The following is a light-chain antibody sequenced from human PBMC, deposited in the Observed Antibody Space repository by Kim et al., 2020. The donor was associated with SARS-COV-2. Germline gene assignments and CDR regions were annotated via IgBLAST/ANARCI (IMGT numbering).Light chain of an antibody. V-gene: IGLV3-21*01. J-gene: IGLJ3*02. CDR2: QET. Sequence: SYELTQLPSVSVAPGKTARITCGGNSIGSKAVHWYQQKPGQAPVVVIYQETDRPSGIPERFSGSNSGNTATLIISRVEVGDEADYCCPVWDSATDHPVFGGGTQVTVL. CDR1: SIGSKA. CDR3: PVWDSATDHPV.